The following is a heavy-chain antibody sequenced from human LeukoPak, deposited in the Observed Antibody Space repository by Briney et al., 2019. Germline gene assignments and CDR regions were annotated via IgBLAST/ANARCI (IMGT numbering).Heavy chain of an antibody. J-gene: IGHJ5*02. V-gene: IGHV3-21*01. CDR2: ISSSSSYI. CDR1: GFTFSSYS. CDR3: AKSALKGSGSHNWFDP. Sequence: GGSLRLSCAASGFTFSSYSMNWVRQAPGKGLEWVSSISSSSSYIYYADSVKGRFTISRDNSKNTLYLQMNSLRAEDTAVYYCAKSALKGSGSHNWFDPWGQGTLVTVSS. D-gene: IGHD3-10*01.